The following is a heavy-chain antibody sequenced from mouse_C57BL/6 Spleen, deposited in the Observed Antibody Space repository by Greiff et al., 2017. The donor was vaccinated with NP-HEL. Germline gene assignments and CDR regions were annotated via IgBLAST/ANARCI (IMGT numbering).Heavy chain of an antibody. V-gene: IGHV1-55*01. D-gene: IGHD2-5*01. CDR3: AKKKGYYSNPWFAY. J-gene: IGHJ3*01. Sequence: VQLQQSGAELVKPGASVKMSCKASGYTFTSYWITWVKQRPGQGLEWIGDIYPGSGSTNYNEKFKSKATLTVDTSSSTAYMQLSSLTAEDSAFYYCAKKKGYYSNPWFAYWGQGTLVTVSA. CDR2: IYPGSGST. CDR1: GYTFTSYW.